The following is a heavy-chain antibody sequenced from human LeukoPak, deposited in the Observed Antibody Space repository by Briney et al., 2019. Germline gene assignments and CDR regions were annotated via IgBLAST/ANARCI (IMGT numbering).Heavy chain of an antibody. Sequence: PSETLSLTCTVSGGSISSSSYYWGWIRQPPGKGLEWIGSIYYSGSTYYNPSLKSRVTISVDTSKNQFSLKLSSVTAADTAVYYCARVSGGYFDWLNPGAFDIWGQGTMVTVSS. CDR3: ARVSGGYFDWLNPGAFDI. D-gene: IGHD3-9*01. CDR1: GGSISSSSYY. CDR2: IYYSGST. J-gene: IGHJ3*02. V-gene: IGHV4-39*07.